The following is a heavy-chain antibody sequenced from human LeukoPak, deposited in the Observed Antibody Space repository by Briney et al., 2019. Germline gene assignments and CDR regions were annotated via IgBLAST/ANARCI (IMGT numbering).Heavy chain of an antibody. D-gene: IGHD1-26*01. CDR3: AKGGKWDVTPFDY. CDR1: GFTFSSYW. CDR2: ISGGGGST. J-gene: IGHJ4*02. Sequence: GGSLRLSCAASGFTFSSYWMHWVRQAPGKGLEWVSTISGGGGSTYCADSVKGRFTISRDNSKNTLYLQVNSLRAEDTAVYYCAKGGKWDVTPFDYWGQGTLVPVSS. V-gene: IGHV3-23*01.